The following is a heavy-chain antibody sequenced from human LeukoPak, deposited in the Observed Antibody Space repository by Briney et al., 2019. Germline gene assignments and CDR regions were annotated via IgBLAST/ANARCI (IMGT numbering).Heavy chain of an antibody. CDR1: GFTFSSYA. V-gene: IGHV3-23*01. CDR3: AKVLATTPAYYYYYMDV. Sequence: GGSLRLSCAASGFTFSSYAMSWVRQAPGKGLEWVSAISGSGGSTYYADSVKGRFTISRDNSKNTLYLQMNSLRAEDTAVYYCAKVLATTPAYYYYYMDVWGKGTTVTVSS. J-gene: IGHJ6*03. CDR2: ISGSGGST. D-gene: IGHD5-12*01.